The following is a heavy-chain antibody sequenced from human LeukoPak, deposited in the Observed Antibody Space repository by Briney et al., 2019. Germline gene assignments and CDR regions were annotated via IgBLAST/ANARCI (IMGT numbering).Heavy chain of an antibody. Sequence: ASVKVSCKASGNTFTSYYIHWVRQAPGQGLEWMGWIDPNSGGTKYAQKFQGWVTMTRDTSLSTAYMELTRLRSDDTAVYYCARFRREWDPPHYYFDSWGQGTLVTVSS. D-gene: IGHD1-26*01. CDR1: GNTFTSYY. CDR3: ARFRREWDPPHYYFDS. J-gene: IGHJ4*02. V-gene: IGHV1-2*04. CDR2: IDPNSGGT.